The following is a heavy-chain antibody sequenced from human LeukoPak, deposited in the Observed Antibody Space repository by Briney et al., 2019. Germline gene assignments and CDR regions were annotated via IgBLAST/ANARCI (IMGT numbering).Heavy chain of an antibody. CDR2: IYYSGSI. CDR3: ARHLPINWFDP. D-gene: IGHD3-9*01. Sequence: SETLSLTCTVSGASIRSYYWSWIRQPPGKGLEWIGYIYYSGSINYNPSLKSRVTISIDTSKNQFSLKLSSVTAADTAVYYCARHLPINWFDPWGQGTLVTVSS. J-gene: IGHJ5*02. V-gene: IGHV4-59*08. CDR1: GASIRSYY.